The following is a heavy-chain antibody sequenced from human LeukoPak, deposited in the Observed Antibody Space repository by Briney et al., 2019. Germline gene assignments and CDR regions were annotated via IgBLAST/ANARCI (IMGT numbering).Heavy chain of an antibody. D-gene: IGHD2-2*01. J-gene: IGHJ4*02. CDR3: TRVGSQGGYCSSTSCYKYYFDY. V-gene: IGHV3-49*03. CDR1: GFTFGDYA. Sequence: GGSLRLSCTASGFTFGDYAMSWFRQAPGKGLEWVGFIRSEAYGGTTEYAASVKGRFTISRDDSKSIAYLQMNSLKTEDTAVYYCTRVGSQGGYCSSTSCYKYYFDYWGQGTLVTVSS. CDR2: IRSEAYGGTT.